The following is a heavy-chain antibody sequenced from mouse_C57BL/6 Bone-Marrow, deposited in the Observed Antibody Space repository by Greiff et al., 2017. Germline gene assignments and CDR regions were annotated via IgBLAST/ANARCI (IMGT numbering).Heavy chain of an antibody. CDR2: IYPRSGNT. V-gene: IGHV1-81*01. CDR1: GYTFTSYG. CDR3: ARPYGSSYNY. D-gene: IGHD1-1*01. J-gene: IGHJ2*01. Sequence: VQLQQSGAELARPGASVKLSCKASGYTFTSYGISWVKQRTGQGLEWIGEIYPRSGNTYYNEKFKGKATLTADKSSSTAYMELRSLTSEDSAVYFCARPYGSSYNYGGQGTTLTVSS.